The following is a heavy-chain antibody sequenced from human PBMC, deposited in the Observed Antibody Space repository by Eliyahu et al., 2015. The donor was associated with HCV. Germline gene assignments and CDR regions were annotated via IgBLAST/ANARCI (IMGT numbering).Heavy chain of an antibody. D-gene: IGHD2-15*01. V-gene: IGHV4-30-4*08. J-gene: IGHJ6*02. CDR1: GXSISSGDYY. CDR3: ARERLYCSGRNCYYYGMDV. Sequence: QVQLQESGPGLVKPSQTLSLTCTVSGXSISSGDYYWSWIRQPPGKGLEWIGYIYYSGSTYNNPSLKSRVIISVDTSKNQFSLRLNSVTAADTAVYYCARERLYCSGRNCYYYGMDVWGQGTTVTVSS. CDR2: IYYSGST.